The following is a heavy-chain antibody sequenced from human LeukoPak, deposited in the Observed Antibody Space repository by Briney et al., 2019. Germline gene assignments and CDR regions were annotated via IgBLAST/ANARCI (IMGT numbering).Heavy chain of an antibody. D-gene: IGHD6-13*01. CDR1: GFTFSSYA. CDR3: AKDPSSSWYLYYFDY. Sequence: GGSLRLSCAASGFTFSSYAMSWVRQAPGKGLEWVSAISGSGGSTYYADSVKGRFTISRDNSKNTLYLQMNSLRAEDTAVYYCAKDPSSSWYLYYFDYWSQGTLVTVSS. V-gene: IGHV3-23*01. CDR2: ISGSGGST. J-gene: IGHJ4*02.